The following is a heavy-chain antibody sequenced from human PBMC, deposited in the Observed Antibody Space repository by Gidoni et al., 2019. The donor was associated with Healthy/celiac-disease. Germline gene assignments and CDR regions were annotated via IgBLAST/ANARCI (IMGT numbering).Heavy chain of an antibody. CDR2: IKSKTDGGTT. CDR3: TTDPDYYDSSVDY. V-gene: IGHV3-15*01. D-gene: IGHD3-22*01. CDR1: GFTFSNAW. Sequence: EVQLVESGGGLVKHGGSLRLSGAASGFTFSNAWMSWVRQAPGKGLEWVGRIKSKTDGGTTDYAAPVKGRFTISRDDSKNTLYLQMNSLKTEDTAVYYCTTDPDYYDSSVDYWGQGTLVTVSS. J-gene: IGHJ4*02.